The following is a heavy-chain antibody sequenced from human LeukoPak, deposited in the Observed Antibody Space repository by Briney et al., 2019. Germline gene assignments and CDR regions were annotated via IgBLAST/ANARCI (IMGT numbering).Heavy chain of an antibody. CDR3: ARGCKDFWSGYYTSNWFDP. CDR2: INHSGST. V-gene: IGHV4-34*01. J-gene: IGHJ5*02. D-gene: IGHD3-3*01. Sequence: SETLSLTCAVYGGSFSGYYWSWIRQPPGEGLEWIGEINHSGSTNYNTSLKSRVTISIETSENQYSLKLSSVTAADSAVYYSARGCKDFWSGYYTSNWFDPWGQGTLVTVSS. CDR1: GGSFSGYY.